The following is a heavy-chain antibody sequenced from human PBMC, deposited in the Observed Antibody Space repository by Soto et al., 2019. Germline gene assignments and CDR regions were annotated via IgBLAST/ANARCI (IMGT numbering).Heavy chain of an antibody. D-gene: IGHD3-22*01. CDR1: GGVISRGGYY. Sequence: SSETLSLTCTVSGGVISRGGYYWSWIRQHPGKGLEWIGDIYYSGSTYYNPSLKSRVTISVDTSKNQFSLKLCSVTAADTAVYYCARVAYYYDSSGYHPPPSYYFDYWGQGPLVTVSS. CDR3: ARVAYYYDSSGYHPPPSYYFDY. J-gene: IGHJ4*02. CDR2: IYYSGST. V-gene: IGHV4-31*03.